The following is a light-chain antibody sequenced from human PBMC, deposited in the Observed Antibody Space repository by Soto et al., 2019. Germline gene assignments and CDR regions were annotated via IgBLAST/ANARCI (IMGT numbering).Light chain of an antibody. Sequence: EVVMTQSPATLSVSPGERVTLSCRASESVHRNLAWYQQKPGQGPSLLIYYASTRATGVPDRFTGSGSGIEFTLTISSLQSEDFGVYHCQHYSNWPPTFGPGTKVEIK. CDR3: QHYSNWPPT. V-gene: IGKV3-15*01. CDR1: ESVHRN. J-gene: IGKJ3*01. CDR2: YAS.